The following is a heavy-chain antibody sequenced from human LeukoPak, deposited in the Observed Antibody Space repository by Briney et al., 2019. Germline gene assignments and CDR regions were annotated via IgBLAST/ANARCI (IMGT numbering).Heavy chain of an antibody. D-gene: IGHD6-19*01. Sequence: PGRSLRLSCAASGFTFDDYAMHWVRQAPGKGLEWVSGISWNSGSIGYADSVKGRFTISRDNAKNSLYLQMNSLRAEDTALYYCAKSPVAGPYYFDYWGQGILVTVSS. V-gene: IGHV3-9*01. CDR2: ISWNSGSI. CDR1: GFTFDDYA. CDR3: AKSPVAGPYYFDY. J-gene: IGHJ4*02.